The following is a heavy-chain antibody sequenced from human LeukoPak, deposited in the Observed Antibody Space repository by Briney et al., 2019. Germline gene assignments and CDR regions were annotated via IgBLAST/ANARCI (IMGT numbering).Heavy chain of an antibody. CDR2: ISSSSSYI. J-gene: IGHJ4*02. V-gene: IGHV3-21*01. CDR3: AREYYDYVRGSYTPPGYLDY. Sequence: GGSLRLSCAASGFTFSSYSMNWVRQAPGKGLEWVSSISSSSSYIYYADSVKGRFTISRDNAKNSLYLQMNSLRAEDTAVYYCAREYYDYVRGSYTPPGYLDYWGQGTLVTVSS. CDR1: GFTFSSYS. D-gene: IGHD3-16*01.